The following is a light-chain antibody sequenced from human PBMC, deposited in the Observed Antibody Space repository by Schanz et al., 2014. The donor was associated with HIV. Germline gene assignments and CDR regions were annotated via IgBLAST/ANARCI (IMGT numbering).Light chain of an antibody. CDR2: ATS. Sequence: EIVLTQSPGGLSLSPGGRATLSCGASQRLSSSYLAWYQQKRDQPPRLVIYATSTRAAGIPDRFSGSGSGTDFTLTISGLEPQDFAVYYCQQYGVSPPWTFGQGTKVEVK. CDR3: QQYGVSPPWT. CDR1: QRLSSSY. J-gene: IGKJ1*01. V-gene: IGKV3-20*01.